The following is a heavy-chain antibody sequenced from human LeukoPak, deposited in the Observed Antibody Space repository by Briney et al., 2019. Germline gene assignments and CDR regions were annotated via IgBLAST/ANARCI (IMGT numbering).Heavy chain of an antibody. CDR3: ARDTMVRGVPHYGMDV. V-gene: IGHV4-31*03. CDR1: GGSISSGGYY. Sequence: SQTLSLTCTVSGGSISSGGYYWSWIRQHPGKGLEWIGYIYYSGSTYYNPSLKSRVTISVDTSKNQFSLKLSSVTAADTAVYYCARDTMVRGVPHYGMDVWGQGTTVTDSS. D-gene: IGHD3-10*01. CDR2: IYYSGST. J-gene: IGHJ6*02.